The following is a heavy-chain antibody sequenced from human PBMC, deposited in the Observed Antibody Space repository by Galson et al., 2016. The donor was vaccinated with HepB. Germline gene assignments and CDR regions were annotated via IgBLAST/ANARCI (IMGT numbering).Heavy chain of an antibody. CDR1: GYTFANYG. D-gene: IGHD6-25*01. Sequence: SVKVSCKASGYTFANYGVTWLRQAPGQGLEWMGWISAYDGKTEYAKKVQDRVTLTTDTTTSTAYMELRSLRSDDTAVYFCARDQGLKAARGGSFDLWGRGTLVAVSS. J-gene: IGHJ2*01. CDR3: ARDQGLKAARGGSFDL. V-gene: IGHV1-18*04. CDR2: ISAYDGKT.